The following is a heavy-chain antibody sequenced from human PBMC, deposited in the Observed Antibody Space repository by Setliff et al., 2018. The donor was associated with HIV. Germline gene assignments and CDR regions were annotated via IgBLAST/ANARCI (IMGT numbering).Heavy chain of an antibody. D-gene: IGHD5-18*01. CDR2: IYYSGST. CDR3: ARRDGYSYGFYFDY. J-gene: IGHJ4*02. Sequence: SETLSLTCTVSGGSISSPTYYWGWIRQPPGKGLEWIGTIYYSGSTYYNPSLKSRLTISVDTSKNQFSLKLSSVTAADTAVYYCARRDGYSYGFYFDYWGQGTLVTVSS. CDR1: GGSISSPTYY. V-gene: IGHV4-39*01.